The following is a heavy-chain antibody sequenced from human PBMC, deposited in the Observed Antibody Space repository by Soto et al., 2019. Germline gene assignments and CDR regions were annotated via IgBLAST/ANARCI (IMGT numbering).Heavy chain of an antibody. J-gene: IGHJ5*02. CDR2: IATYNSNK. Sequence: HLVQSGPEVKKPGASVTVSCKTSGDTFTNFGLSWVRQAPGQGLEWMGWIATYNSNKNYAQKFQGRLTLTTETPTSTGYMELKSLEYDDTAVYYCARVLRGVVNWFDPWGQGTLVTVSS. V-gene: IGHV1-18*01. D-gene: IGHD3-10*01. CDR3: ARVLRGVVNWFDP. CDR1: GDTFTNFG.